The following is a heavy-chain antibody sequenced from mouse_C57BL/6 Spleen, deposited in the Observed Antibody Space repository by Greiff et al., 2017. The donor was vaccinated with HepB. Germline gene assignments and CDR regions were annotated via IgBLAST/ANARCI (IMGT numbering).Heavy chain of an antibody. D-gene: IGHD3-2*02. CDR2: INPGSGGT. CDR3: ARGCSGDY. J-gene: IGHJ2*01. Sequence: QVQLQQSGAELVRPGTSVKVSCKASGYAFTNYLIEWVKQRPGQGLEWIGVINPGSGGTNYNEKFKGKATLTADKSSSTAYMQLSSLTSEDSAVYFCARGCSGDYWGQGTTLTVSS. V-gene: IGHV1-54*01. CDR1: GYAFTNYL.